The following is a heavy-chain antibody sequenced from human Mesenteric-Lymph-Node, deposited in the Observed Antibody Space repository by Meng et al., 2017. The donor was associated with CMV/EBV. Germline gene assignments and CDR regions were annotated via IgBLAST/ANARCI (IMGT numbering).Heavy chain of an antibody. Sequence: QGQLQQWGAGLLKPSETLSLTCAVYGGSFSGYYWSWIRQPPGKGLEWIGEINHSGSTNYNPSLKSRVTIPVDTSKNQFSLKLSSVTAADTAVYYCARHQRWLKSEGGFNYWGQGTLVTVSS. D-gene: IGHD4-23*01. CDR1: GGSFSGYY. CDR3: ARHQRWLKSEGGFNY. V-gene: IGHV4-34*01. J-gene: IGHJ4*02. CDR2: INHSGST.